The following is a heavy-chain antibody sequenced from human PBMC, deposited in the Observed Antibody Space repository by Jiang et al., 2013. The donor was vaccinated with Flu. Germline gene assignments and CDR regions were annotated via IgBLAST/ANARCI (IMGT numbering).Heavy chain of an antibody. J-gene: IGHJ4*02. D-gene: IGHD2-15*01. CDR3: ARLGYCSGGSCYLVDY. V-gene: IGHV4-38-2*01. CDR1: GYSISSGYY. CDR2: IYHSGST. Sequence: GLVKPSETLSLTCAVSGYSISSGYYWGWIRQPPGKGLEWIGSIYHSGSTYYNPSLKSRVTISVDTSKNQFSLKLSSVTAADTAVYYCARLGYCSGGSCYLVDYWGQGTLVTVSS.